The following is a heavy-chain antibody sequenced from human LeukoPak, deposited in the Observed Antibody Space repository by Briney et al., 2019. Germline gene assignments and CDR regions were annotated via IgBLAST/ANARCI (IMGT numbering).Heavy chain of an antibody. CDR1: GYSFTNYW. J-gene: IGHJ3*02. CDR3: ARRSLGLDAFDI. V-gene: IGHV5-51*01. Sequence: GESLKISCTGSGYSFTNYWIGWVRQMPGKGLELMGIIYPGDSDTRYSPSFQGQVTTSADKSITTAYLQRSSLKASDTAMYYCARRSLGLDAFDIWGQGTMVTVSS. CDR2: IYPGDSDT.